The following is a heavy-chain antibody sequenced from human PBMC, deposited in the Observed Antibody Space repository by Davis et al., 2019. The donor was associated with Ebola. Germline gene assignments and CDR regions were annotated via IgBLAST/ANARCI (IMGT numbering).Heavy chain of an antibody. Sequence: SGPTLVKPTQTLTLTCTFSGFSLSTSGVGVGWIRQPPGKALEWLALIDWDDDKYYSTSLKSRLTISRDTSKSQVVLTMTKMDPVDTATYYCARLERFAMDVWGQGTTVTVSS. CDR3: ARLERFAMDV. CDR1: GFSLSTSGVG. D-gene: IGHD3-10*01. V-gene: IGHV2-70*12. CDR2: IDWDDDK. J-gene: IGHJ6*02.